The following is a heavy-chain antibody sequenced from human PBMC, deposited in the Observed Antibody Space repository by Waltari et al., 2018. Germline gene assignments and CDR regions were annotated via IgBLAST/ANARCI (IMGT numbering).Heavy chain of an antibody. CDR2: ISSTGTYT. CDR1: GFPFSSYS. CDR3: ATGGWGFYLDN. V-gene: IGHV3-21*01. J-gene: IGHJ4*02. D-gene: IGHD7-27*01. Sequence: EVQLVESGGGLVKPGGSLSLSCAASGFPFSSYSMNWVRQAPGKGLEWISSISSTGTYTHYADSVKGRFTISRDNAKNSLYLQMNSLRAEDTGVYWCATGGWGFYLDNWGQGTLVTFSS.